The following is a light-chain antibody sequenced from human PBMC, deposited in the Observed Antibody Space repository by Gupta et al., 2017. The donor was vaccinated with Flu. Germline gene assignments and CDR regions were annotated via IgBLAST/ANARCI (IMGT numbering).Light chain of an antibody. Sequence: DIQMTQSPSTLSASVGDRAIITCRASQSISTWLAWYQQKPGKAPKLLIYKASNLENGVPSRFSGSGSGTEFTLTISSLQPDDFATYYCQQYNNTFGQGTKVEIK. CDR3: QQYNNT. J-gene: IGKJ2*01. CDR1: QSISTW. CDR2: KAS. V-gene: IGKV1-5*03.